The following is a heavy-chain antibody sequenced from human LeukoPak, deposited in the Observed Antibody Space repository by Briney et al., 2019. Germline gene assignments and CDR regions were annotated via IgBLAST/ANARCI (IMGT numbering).Heavy chain of an antibody. D-gene: IGHD3-10*01. J-gene: IGHJ6*02. Sequence: SGGSLRLSCTASGFIFGDHAMSWVRQAPGKGLKWVCFIRSKAYGATTEYAASVKGRFTISRDDSKGIAYLKMDNLKTEDTALYYCSRGPILLWIHNGMDVWGQGTTVTVSS. V-gene: IGHV3-49*04. CDR1: GFIFGDHA. CDR2: IRSKAYGATT. CDR3: SRGPILLWIHNGMDV.